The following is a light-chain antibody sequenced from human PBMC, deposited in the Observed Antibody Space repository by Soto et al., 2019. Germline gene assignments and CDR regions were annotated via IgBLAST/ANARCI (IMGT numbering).Light chain of an antibody. CDR1: QSVSTSY. Sequence: DIVLTQSPGTLSLSPGDRATLSCRASQSVSTSYLAWYQQKPGQAPRLLIYGASSRATGIPGRFSGSGSGTDFTLTISSLEPEDAAVYYCQQRSNWPPITFGQGTRLEIK. V-gene: IGKV3D-20*02. CDR2: GAS. CDR3: QQRSNWPPIT. J-gene: IGKJ5*01.